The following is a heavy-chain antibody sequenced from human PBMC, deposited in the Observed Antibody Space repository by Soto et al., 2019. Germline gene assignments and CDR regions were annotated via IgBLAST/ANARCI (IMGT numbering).Heavy chain of an antibody. CDR2: MNPNSGNT. V-gene: IGHV1-8*01. Sequence: QVQLVQSGAEVKKPGASVKVSCKASGYTFTSYDINWVRQATGQGLEWMGWMNPNSGNTGYEQKFQGRVTMTRNTSISTAYMELGSLRSEDTAVYYCARGELLWFWELLQYNWFDPWGQGTLVTVSS. CDR1: GYTFTSYD. CDR3: ARGELLWFWELLQYNWFDP. D-gene: IGHD3-10*01. J-gene: IGHJ5*02.